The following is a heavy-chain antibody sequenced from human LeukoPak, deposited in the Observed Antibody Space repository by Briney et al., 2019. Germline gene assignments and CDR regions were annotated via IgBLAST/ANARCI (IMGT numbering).Heavy chain of an antibody. J-gene: IGHJ4*02. Sequence: GGSLRLSCAASGFTFSSYEMNWVRQAPGKGLEWVSYISSSGSTIYYADSVKGRFTISRDNAKNSLYLQMNSLRAEDTALYYCARESERGMGYWGQGSLVTVSS. CDR2: ISSSGSTI. CDR3: ARESERGMGY. D-gene: IGHD3-16*01. V-gene: IGHV3-48*03. CDR1: GFTFSSYE.